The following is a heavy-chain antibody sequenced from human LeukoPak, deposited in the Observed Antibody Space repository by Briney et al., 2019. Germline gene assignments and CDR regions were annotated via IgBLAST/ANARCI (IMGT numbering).Heavy chain of an antibody. Sequence: ASVKVSCKTSGYTLTKYGISWVRQAPGQGREWVGWVSAYNRNTSYAQKLQGRVTMTTDTSTSTAYMEVRNLRSDDTAIYYCVIDRSFTSGWYPRGYFDYWGQGTLVTVSS. V-gene: IGHV1-18*01. CDR1: GYTLTKYG. J-gene: IGHJ4*02. D-gene: IGHD6-19*01. CDR3: VIDRSFTSGWYPRGYFDY. CDR2: VSAYNRNT.